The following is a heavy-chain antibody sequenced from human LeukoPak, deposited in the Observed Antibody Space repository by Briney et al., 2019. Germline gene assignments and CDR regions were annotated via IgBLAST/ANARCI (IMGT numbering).Heavy chain of an antibody. CDR1: GVSFSTYY. Sequence: PSETLSLTCDISGVSFSTYYGSWIRQSPEKGLELIGEVNHSGYTNLNPSLKSRVTISVDTSKTQFSLKLSSVTAADTAVYYCARQLYGSDYWGQGTLVTVSS. J-gene: IGHJ4*02. CDR3: ARQLYGSDY. D-gene: IGHD4-17*01. V-gene: IGHV4-34*01. CDR2: VNHSGYT.